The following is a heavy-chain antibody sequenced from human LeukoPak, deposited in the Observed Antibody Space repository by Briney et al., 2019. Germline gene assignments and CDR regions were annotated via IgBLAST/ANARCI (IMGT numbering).Heavy chain of an antibody. V-gene: IGHV3-30-3*01. J-gene: IGHJ5*02. Sequence: PGGSLRLSCAASGFTFSSYAMHWVRQAPGKGLEWVAVISYDGSNKYYADSVKGRFTVSRDNAKNSLYLQMNNLRDEDTAVYYCARAEETTWGIDPWGQGTLVTVSS. CDR1: GFTFSSYA. D-gene: IGHD3-16*01. CDR2: ISYDGSNK. CDR3: ARAEETTWGIDP.